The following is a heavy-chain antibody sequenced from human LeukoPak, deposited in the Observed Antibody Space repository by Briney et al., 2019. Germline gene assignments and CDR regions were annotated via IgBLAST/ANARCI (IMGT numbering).Heavy chain of an antibody. CDR1: GGSFSGYY. J-gene: IGHJ3*02. Sequence: PSETLSLTCAVYGGSFSGYYWSWIRQPPGKGLEWIGEINHSGSTNYNPSLKSRVTISVDTSKNQFSLKLSSVTAADTAVYYCARWVTLTIVRGAQDAFDIWGQGTMVTVSP. V-gene: IGHV4-34*01. CDR3: ARWVTLTIVRGAQDAFDI. D-gene: IGHD3-10*01. CDR2: INHSGST.